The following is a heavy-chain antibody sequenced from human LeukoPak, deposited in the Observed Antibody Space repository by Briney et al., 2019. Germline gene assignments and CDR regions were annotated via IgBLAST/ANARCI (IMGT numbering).Heavy chain of an antibody. V-gene: IGHV3-30*04. CDR2: ISYDGSNK. CDR3: ARFSLPDAFDI. J-gene: IGHJ3*02. Sequence: WGALRVSCPASVCTFSSYSMHWVRQAPCKGLEWVAVISYDGSNKYYADSVKGRFTISRDNSKNTLYLQMNRLRAEDTAVYYCARFSLPDAFDIWGQGTLVTVSS. CDR1: VCTFSSYS. D-gene: IGHD3-3*02.